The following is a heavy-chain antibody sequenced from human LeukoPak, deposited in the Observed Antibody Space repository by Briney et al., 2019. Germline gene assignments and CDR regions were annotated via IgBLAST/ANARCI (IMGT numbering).Heavy chain of an antibody. CDR1: GFTFSSYW. J-gene: IGHJ4*02. CDR2: INSDGGGT. Sequence: HPGGSLRLSCTASGFTFSSYWMHWVRQAPGKGLVWVSRINSDGGGTSYADSVKGRFTISRDNAKNTLYLQMNSLRAEDTAVYYCARRIQGMAPYYFDYWGQGTLVTASS. V-gene: IGHV3-74*01. D-gene: IGHD5-24*01. CDR3: ARRIQGMAPYYFDY.